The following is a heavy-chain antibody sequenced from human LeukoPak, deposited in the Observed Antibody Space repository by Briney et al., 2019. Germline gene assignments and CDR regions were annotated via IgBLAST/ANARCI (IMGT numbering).Heavy chain of an antibody. D-gene: IGHD6-19*01. J-gene: IGHJ4*02. CDR1: GGTFSSYA. Sequence: ASVKVSCKASGGTFSSYAISWVRQAPGQGLEWMGVIIPMFGTANYAQKFQGRVTITADESTSTAYMELSSLRSEDTAVYYCARTSGWYSYASFDYWGQGTLVTVSS. CDR3: ARTSGWYSYASFDY. CDR2: IIPMFGTA. V-gene: IGHV1-69*01.